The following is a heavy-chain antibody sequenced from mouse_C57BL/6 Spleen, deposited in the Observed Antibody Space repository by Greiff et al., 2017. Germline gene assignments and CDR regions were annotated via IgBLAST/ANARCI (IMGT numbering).Heavy chain of an antibody. V-gene: IGHV1-20*01. CDR1: GYSFTGYF. D-gene: IGHD2-3*01. CDR2: INPYNGDT. CDR3: ARWDDGYYSFAY. J-gene: IGHJ3*01. Sequence: VQLQPSGPELVKPGDSVKISCKASGYSFTGYFMNWVMQSHGKSLEWIGRINPYNGDTFYNQKFKGKATLTVDKSSSTAHMELRSLTSEDSAVYYCARWDDGYYSFAYWGQGTLVTVSA.